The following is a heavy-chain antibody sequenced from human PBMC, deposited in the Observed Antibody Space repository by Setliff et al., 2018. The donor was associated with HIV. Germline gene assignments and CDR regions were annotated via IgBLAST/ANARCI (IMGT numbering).Heavy chain of an antibody. CDR3: SRDVAPPVAGDLWSGDAY. V-gene: IGHV4-38-2*02. Sequence: PSETLSLTCAVSGYSISTAYYWGWIRQPPGKGLEWIGSVYHSGTTYYNPSLKSRVTISVDMSNNQFSLKVTSVTAADTAVYFCSRDVAPPVAGDLWSGDAYWGRGTLVTVSS. J-gene: IGHJ4*02. D-gene: IGHD3-3*01. CDR1: GYSISTAYY. CDR2: VYHSGTT.